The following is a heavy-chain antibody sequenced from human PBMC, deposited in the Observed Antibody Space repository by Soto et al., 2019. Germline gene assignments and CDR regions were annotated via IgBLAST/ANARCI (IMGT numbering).Heavy chain of an antibody. J-gene: IGHJ4*02. CDR2: IKQDGSES. CDR1: GFTFSSYY. V-gene: IGHV3-7*01. Sequence: EVQMVESGGGLVQPGGSLRLSCAASGFTFSSYYMMWVLQAPGKGLEWVANIKQDGSESHYVDSVKGRFTISRDNAKNSLYLHMNSLGVEDTAVYYCANRHLNWGQGTMVTVSS. CDR3: ANRHLN.